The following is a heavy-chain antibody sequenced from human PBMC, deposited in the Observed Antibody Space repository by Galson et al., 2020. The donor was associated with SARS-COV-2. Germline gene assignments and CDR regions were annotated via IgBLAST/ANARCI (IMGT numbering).Heavy chain of an antibody. CDR3: AREKAVAGTPLYFDY. D-gene: IGHD6-19*01. Sequence: SETLSLTCTVSGGSISSSSYYWGWIRQPPGKGLEWIGSIYYSGSTYYNPSLKSRVTISVDTSKNQFSLKLSSVTAADTAVYYCAREKAVAGTPLYFDYWGQGTLVTVSS. V-gene: IGHV4-39*07. CDR2: IYYSGST. J-gene: IGHJ4*02. CDR1: GGSISSSSYY.